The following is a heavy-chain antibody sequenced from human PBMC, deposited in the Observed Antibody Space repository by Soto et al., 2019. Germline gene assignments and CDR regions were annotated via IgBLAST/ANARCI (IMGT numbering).Heavy chain of an antibody. V-gene: IGHV3-30*18. J-gene: IGHJ6*02. CDR1: GFTFSSYG. Sequence: GGSLRLSCAASGFTFSSYGMHWVRQAPGKGLEWVAVISYDGSNKYYADSVKGRFTISRDNSKNTLYLQMNSLRAEDTAVYYCAKDLLPTLDTAMEQYYYGMDVWGQGTTVTVSS. CDR3: AKDLLPTLDTAMEQYYYGMDV. D-gene: IGHD5-18*01. CDR2: ISYDGSNK.